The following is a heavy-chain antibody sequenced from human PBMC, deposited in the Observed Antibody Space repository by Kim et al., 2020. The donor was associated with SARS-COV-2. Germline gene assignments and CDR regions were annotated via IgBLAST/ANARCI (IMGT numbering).Heavy chain of an antibody. V-gene: IGHV4-59*08. D-gene: IGHD6-13*01. CDR1: GGSISSYY. CDR3: ARAPCSSSTFDY. Sequence: SETLSLTCTVSGGSISSYYWSWFRQPPGKGLEWIGYIFYSGSTNYNTSLKSRVTISVDTSKNKLSLKMSYVIAAAKAAYYCARAPCSSSTFDYWGQGTLV. CDR2: IFYSGST. J-gene: IGHJ4*02.